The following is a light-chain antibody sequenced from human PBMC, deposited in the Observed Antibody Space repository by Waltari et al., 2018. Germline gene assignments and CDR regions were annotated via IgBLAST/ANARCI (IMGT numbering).Light chain of an antibody. CDR2: ENS. J-gene: IGLJ2*01. CDR3: GTWDSTLGAGV. V-gene: IGLV1-51*02. CDR1: YSNIGNNY. Sequence: VLTQPPSVSAAPGQGVSISCSGSYSNIGNNYVSWYQQFPGTDPKFILYENSERPSGIPDRFSGSRSGASAILVISGVQTGDEGDYYCGTWDSTLGAGVFGGGTKLTVL.